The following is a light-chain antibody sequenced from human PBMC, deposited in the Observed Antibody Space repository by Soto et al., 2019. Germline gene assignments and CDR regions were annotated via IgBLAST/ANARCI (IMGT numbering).Light chain of an antibody. CDR2: YVK. V-gene: IGLV2-8*01. Sequence: QSALTQPPSASGSPGQSVTISCTGTSSDIGGYNYVSWYQQHPGKAPKLIFFYVKKRPSGFLVRFSGSNSGNTASLTVFGFQAEDEADYYCSSYAGTNNFDVFGNGTKATVL. CDR1: SSDIGGYNY. CDR3: SSYAGTNNFDV. J-gene: IGLJ1*01.